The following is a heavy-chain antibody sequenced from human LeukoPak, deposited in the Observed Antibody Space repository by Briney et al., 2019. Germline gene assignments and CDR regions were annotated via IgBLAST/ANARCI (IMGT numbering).Heavy chain of an antibody. J-gene: IGHJ1*01. CDR1: GFTFSDYA. V-gene: IGHV3-23*01. D-gene: IGHD3-10*01. CDR2: ISASGGTT. CDR3: VRGRTRGD. Sequence: PGGSLRLSCAASGFTFSDYAMSWVRQAPGKGLEWVSSISASGGTTYFADSVKGRFTISRDNSKITLYLQMNRLRAEDTAVYFCVRGRTRGDWGQGTLVTVSS.